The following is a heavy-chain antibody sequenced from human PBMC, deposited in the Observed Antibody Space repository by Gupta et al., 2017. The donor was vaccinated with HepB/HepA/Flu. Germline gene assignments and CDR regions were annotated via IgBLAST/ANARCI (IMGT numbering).Heavy chain of an antibody. CDR3: TVSGYDEDV. Sequence: EVQLVESGGGLVQPGGSLKLSSAASGFTFSASAMHWVRQASGKGLEWVGRIRSKANNYATAYAASVKGRFTISRDDSKNTAYLQMNSLKTEDTAVYYCTVSGYDEDVWGQGTTVTVSS. D-gene: IGHD5-12*01. CDR1: GFTFSASA. V-gene: IGHV3-73*01. J-gene: IGHJ6*02. CDR2: IRSKANNYAT.